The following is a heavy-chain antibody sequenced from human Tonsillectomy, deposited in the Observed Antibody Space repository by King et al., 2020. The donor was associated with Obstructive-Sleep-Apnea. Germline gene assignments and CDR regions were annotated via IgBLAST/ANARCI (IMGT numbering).Heavy chain of an antibody. V-gene: IGHV3-74*01. CDR3: ARSPPVGGVDY. CDR1: GFTFSSYW. D-gene: IGHD1-26*01. Sequence: VQLVESGGGLVQPGGSLRLSCAASGFTFSSYWMHWVRQAPGKGLVWVSRINSDGRSTSYADSVKGRFTISRDNAKNTLYLQMNSLRAEDMAVYYCARSPPVGGVDYWGQGTLVTVSS. CDR2: INSDGRST. J-gene: IGHJ4*02.